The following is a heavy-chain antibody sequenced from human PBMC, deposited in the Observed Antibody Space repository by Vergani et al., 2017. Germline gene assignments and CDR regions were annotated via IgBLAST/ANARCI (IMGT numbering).Heavy chain of an antibody. CDR3: AKARDFWSGTFDY. CDR2: INTNTGNP. CDR1: GYTSISYA. V-gene: IGHV7-4-1*02. Sequence: QVQLVQSGSELKTPGASVKVSCKASGYTSISYAIIWVRQAPGQGLEWMGWINTNTGNPTYAQGFTGQFVFSLDTSISTAYLQISSLMAEDTAVYYCAKARDFWSGTFDYWGLGTLVTVSS. D-gene: IGHD3-3*01. J-gene: IGHJ4*02.